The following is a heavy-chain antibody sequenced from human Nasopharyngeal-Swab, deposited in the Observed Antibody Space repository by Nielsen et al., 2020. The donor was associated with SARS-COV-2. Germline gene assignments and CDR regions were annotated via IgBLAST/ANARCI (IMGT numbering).Heavy chain of an antibody. CDR1: GFTFGNYS. V-gene: IGHV3-49*04. J-gene: IGHJ6*03. CDR3: TSQTYYYDSCETLYYYYMDV. D-gene: IGHD3-22*01. CDR2: IRSKTYGETT. Sequence: GGSLRLSCTGSGFTFGNYSMNWVRQAPGKGLEWVGFIRSKTYGETTDYAASVKGRFTISRDDSKSIAYLQMNSLRTEDTAVYYCTSQTYYYDSCETLYYYYMDVWGKGTTVTVSS.